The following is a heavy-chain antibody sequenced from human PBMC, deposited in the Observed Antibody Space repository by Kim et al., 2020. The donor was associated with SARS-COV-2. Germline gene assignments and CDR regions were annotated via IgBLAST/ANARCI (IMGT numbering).Heavy chain of an antibody. Sequence: GGSLRLSCAASGFTFSSYSMNWVRQAPGKGLEWVSSISSSSSYIYYADSVKGRFTISRDNAKNSLYLQMNSLRAEDTAVYYCARTGYSYGHLEDYYGMDVWGQGTTVTVSS. J-gene: IGHJ6*02. CDR2: ISSSSSYI. D-gene: IGHD5-18*01. CDR3: ARTGYSYGHLEDYYGMDV. V-gene: IGHV3-21*01. CDR1: GFTFSSYS.